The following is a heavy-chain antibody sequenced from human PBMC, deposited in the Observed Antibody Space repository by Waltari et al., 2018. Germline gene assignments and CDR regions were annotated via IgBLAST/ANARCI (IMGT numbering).Heavy chain of an antibody. CDR3: ARQLNPRAPYFDL. CDR2: IHHSGGT. Sequence: QVQLQESGPGLVKPSQTLSLTCLVSGGPLRRRCYYWSWLRQHPGEALEWIGYIHHSGGTLYNPSLESRATIRVDTSKNQLSLRLNSVSAADTAVYYCARQLNPRAPYFDLWGQGALVTVAS. J-gene: IGHJ4*02. V-gene: IGHV4-31*03. CDR1: GGPLRRRCYY.